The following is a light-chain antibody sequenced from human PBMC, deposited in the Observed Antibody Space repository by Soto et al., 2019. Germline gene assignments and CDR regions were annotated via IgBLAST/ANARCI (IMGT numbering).Light chain of an antibody. CDR1: QSVSSSY. CDR2: GAS. Sequence: EIVLTQSPGTLSLSPGERATLSCRASQSVSSSYLAWYQQNPGQAPRLLIYGASSRATGIPDRFSGSGSGTDFTLFNSRLEPEAFAVYYCQPYGRSPYTFGQGTKLEIK. V-gene: IGKV3-20*01. J-gene: IGKJ2*01. CDR3: QPYGRSPYT.